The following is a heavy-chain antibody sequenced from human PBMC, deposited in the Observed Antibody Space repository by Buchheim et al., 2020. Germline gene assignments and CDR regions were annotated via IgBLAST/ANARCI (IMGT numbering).Heavy chain of an antibody. V-gene: IGHV3-21*01. CDR3: ARDLLVGDAFDI. Sequence: EVQLVESGGGLVKPGGSLRLSCAASGFTFSSYSMNWVRQAPGKGLEWVSSISSSSSYIYDADSAKGRFTISRANAKNSMHLQMNSLRAEDTAVYYCARDLLVGDAFDIWGQGT. J-gene: IGHJ3*02. D-gene: IGHD1-26*01. CDR2: ISSSSSYI. CDR1: GFTFSSYS.